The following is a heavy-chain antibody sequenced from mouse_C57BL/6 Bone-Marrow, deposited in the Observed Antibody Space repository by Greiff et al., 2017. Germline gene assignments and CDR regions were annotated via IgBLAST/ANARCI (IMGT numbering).Heavy chain of an antibody. V-gene: IGHV5-4*01. Sequence: DVMLVESGGGLVKPGGSLKLSCAASGFTFSSYAMSWVRQTPEKRLEWVATISDGGSYTYYPDNVKGRFTISRDNAKNNLYLQMSHLKSEDTAMYYCARDQITTVVAPFAYWGQGTLVTVSA. CDR3: ARDQITTVVAPFAY. D-gene: IGHD1-1*01. CDR1: GFTFSSYA. J-gene: IGHJ3*01. CDR2: ISDGGSYT.